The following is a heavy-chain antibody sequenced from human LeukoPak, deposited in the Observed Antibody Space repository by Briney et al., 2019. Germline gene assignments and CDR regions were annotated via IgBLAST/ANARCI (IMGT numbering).Heavy chain of an antibody. CDR3: ARAAYSSSWGDPYYYMDV. Sequence: SQTLSLTCTVSGGCISSGDYYWSWIRQPPGKGLEWIGYIYYSGSTYYNPSLKSRVTISVDTSKNQFSLKLSSVTAADTAVYYCARAAYSSSWGDPYYYMDVWGKGTTVTVSS. D-gene: IGHD6-13*01. CDR2: IYYSGST. CDR1: GGCISSGDYY. J-gene: IGHJ6*03. V-gene: IGHV4-30-4*08.